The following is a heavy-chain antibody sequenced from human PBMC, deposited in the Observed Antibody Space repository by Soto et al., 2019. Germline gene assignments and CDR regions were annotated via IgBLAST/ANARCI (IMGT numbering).Heavy chain of an antibody. CDR3: ARAMTAISLDQ. V-gene: IGHV4-61*01. D-gene: IGHD5-18*01. CDR1: GGSVNSGSYY. Sequence: SETLSLTCTVSGGSVNSGSYYWSWIRQPPGKGLEWIGHIYYSGRTDYNPSLKSRVTISLDKSKNQFSLELTSVTAADLAIYYCARAMTAISLDQWGQGTLVTVS. CDR2: IYYSGRT. J-gene: IGHJ4*02.